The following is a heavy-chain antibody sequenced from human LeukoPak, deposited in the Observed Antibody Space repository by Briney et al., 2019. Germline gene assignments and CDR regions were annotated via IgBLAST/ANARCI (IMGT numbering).Heavy chain of an antibody. D-gene: IGHD3-22*01. CDR3: AGDSSGWDAFDY. J-gene: IGHJ4*02. CDR1: GDSVSSGAYY. CDR2: VYYSGGT. Sequence: PSQTLSLTCTVSGDSVSSGAYYWNWIRQHPGKGLEWLGYVYYSGGTYYNPSLKSRVTRSVDTSKNQFSLELSSVTAADTAVYYWAGDSSGWDAFDYWGQGTLVTVSS. V-gene: IGHV4-31*09.